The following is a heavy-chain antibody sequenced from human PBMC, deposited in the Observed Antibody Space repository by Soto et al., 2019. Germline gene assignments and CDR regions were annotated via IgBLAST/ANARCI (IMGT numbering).Heavy chain of an antibody. Sequence: EVQLLESGGGLVQPGGSLRLSCAASGFTFSSYAMSWVRQAPGKGLEWVSAISGSGGSTYYADSVKGRFPISRDNSNNTLYLQMNSLRAEDTAVYYCAKGSGSRSWVWDNFDYWGQGTLVTVSS. CDR2: ISGSGGST. D-gene: IGHD6-13*01. CDR3: AKGSGSRSWVWDNFDY. J-gene: IGHJ4*02. V-gene: IGHV3-23*01. CDR1: GFTFSSYA.